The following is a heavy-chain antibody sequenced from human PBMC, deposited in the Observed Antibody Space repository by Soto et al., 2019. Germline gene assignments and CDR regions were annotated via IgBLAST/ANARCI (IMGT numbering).Heavy chain of an antibody. D-gene: IGHD2-2*01. Sequence: ASVKVSCKASGYTFNTYYISWLRQAPGQGLEWIGWISTYNGNTNYVPKFQGRITMTTDTSTSTAYMELRSLRSDDTALHFCARDTSNYFDFWGQGTPVTVSS. J-gene: IGHJ4*02. V-gene: IGHV1-18*01. CDR2: ISTYNGNT. CDR3: ARDTSNYFDF. CDR1: GYTFNTYY.